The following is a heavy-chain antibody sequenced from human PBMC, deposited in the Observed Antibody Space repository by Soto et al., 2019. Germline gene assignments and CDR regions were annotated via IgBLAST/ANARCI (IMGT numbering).Heavy chain of an antibody. CDR1: GGSISSYY. CDR2: IYYSGST. J-gene: IGHJ3*02. D-gene: IGHD3-9*01. CDR3: AGLNFDILPPYYAFDI. Sequence: SETLSLTCTVSGGSISSYYWSWIRQPPGKGLEWIGYIYYSGSTNYNPSLKSRVTISVDTSKNQFSLKLSSVTAADTAVYYCAGLNFDILPPYYAFDIWGQGTMVTVSS. V-gene: IGHV4-59*01.